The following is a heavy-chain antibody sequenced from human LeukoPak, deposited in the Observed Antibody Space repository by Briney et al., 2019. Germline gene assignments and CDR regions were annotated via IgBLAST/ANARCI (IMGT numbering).Heavy chain of an antibody. CDR2: INPNSGGT. D-gene: IGHD3-16*02. Sequence: ASVKVSCKASGYTFTGYYMHWVRQAPGQGLEWMGWINPNSGGTNYAQKFQGRVTMTRDTSISTAYMGLSRLRSDDTAVYYCARGAYYDYVWGSYRPEGFDYWGQGTLVTVSS. V-gene: IGHV1-2*02. CDR3: ARGAYYDYVWGSYRPEGFDY. CDR1: GYTFTGYY. J-gene: IGHJ4*02.